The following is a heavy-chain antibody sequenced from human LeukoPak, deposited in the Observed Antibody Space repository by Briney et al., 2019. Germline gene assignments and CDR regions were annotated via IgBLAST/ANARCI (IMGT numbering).Heavy chain of an antibody. J-gene: IGHJ4*02. Sequence: GGSLKLSCAASGFTFEDYWMSWVRQAPGKGPEWVANIKQDGSVEHYLDSVKGRFTISRDNAKNSLILQMNSLRAEDTAVYYCARWAGVTDYWGQGTLVTVSS. CDR3: ARWAGVTDY. V-gene: IGHV3-7*01. D-gene: IGHD5-18*01. CDR2: IKQDGSVE. CDR1: GFTFEDYW.